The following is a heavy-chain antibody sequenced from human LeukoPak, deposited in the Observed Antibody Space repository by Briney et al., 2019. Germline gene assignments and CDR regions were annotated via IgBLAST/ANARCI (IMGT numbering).Heavy chain of an antibody. V-gene: IGHV4-34*01. Sequence: SETLSLTCTVYGGSFSDYYWTWIRQPPGKGLEWIGEINHRGRTNYNPSLKSRVTISVDTSKNQFSLKLSSVTAADTAVYYCASASTYSSSWEGDFDYWGQGALVTVSS. CDR2: INHRGRT. D-gene: IGHD2-2*01. J-gene: IGHJ4*02. CDR1: GGSFSDYY. CDR3: ASASTYSSSWEGDFDY.